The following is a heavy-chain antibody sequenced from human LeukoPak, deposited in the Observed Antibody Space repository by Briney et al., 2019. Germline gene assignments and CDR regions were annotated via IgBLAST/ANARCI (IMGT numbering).Heavy chain of an antibody. J-gene: IGHJ5*02. CDR2: ISGSGGST. D-gene: IGHD2-2*01. V-gene: IGHV3-23*01. CDR1: GFTFSSYA. CDR3: AKRDEVPAAKWFDP. Sequence: GGSLRLSCAASGFTFSSYAMSWVRQAPGKWLEWVSAISGSGGSTYYADSVKGRFAISRDNSKNTLYLQMNSLRAEDTAVYYCAKRDEVPAAKWFDPWGQGTLVTVSS.